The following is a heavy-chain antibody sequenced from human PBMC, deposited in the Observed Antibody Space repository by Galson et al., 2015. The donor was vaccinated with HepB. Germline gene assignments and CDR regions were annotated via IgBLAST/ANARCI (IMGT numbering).Heavy chain of an antibody. CDR3: ARPLAYSSGWYHPFDY. CDR2: IYYSGST. CDR1: GGSISSSSYY. V-gene: IGHV4-39*01. Sequence: ETLSLTCTVSGGSISSSSYYWGWIRQPPGKGLEWIGSIYYSGSTYYNPSLKSRVTISVDTPKNQSSLNLSSVPAADTAVYYCARPLAYSSGWYHPFDYWGQGTLVTVS. J-gene: IGHJ4*02. D-gene: IGHD6-19*01.